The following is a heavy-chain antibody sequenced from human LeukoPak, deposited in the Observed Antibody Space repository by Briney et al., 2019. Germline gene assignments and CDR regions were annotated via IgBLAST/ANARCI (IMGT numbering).Heavy chain of an antibody. CDR3: ARGPRQWLVLDYYYMDV. CDR1: GGSISSGSYY. J-gene: IGHJ6*03. V-gene: IGHV4-31*03. CDR2: IYTSGST. D-gene: IGHD6-19*01. Sequence: PSQTLSLTCTVSGGSISSGSYYWSWIRQHPGKGLEWIGYIYTSGSTNYNPSLKSRVTMSVDTSKNQFSLKLSSVTAADTAAYYCARGPRQWLVLDYYYMDVWGKGTTVTVSS.